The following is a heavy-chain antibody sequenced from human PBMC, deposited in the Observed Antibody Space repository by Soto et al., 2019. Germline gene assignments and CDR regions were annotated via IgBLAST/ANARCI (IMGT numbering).Heavy chain of an antibody. J-gene: IGHJ2*01. CDR1: GYTFTSYD. Sequence: QVQLVQSGAEVKKPGASVKVSCKASGYTFTSYDINWVRQAAGQGLEWIGWMNPNSGKAVYAQKFQGRVTMAGNTSIRTAYMELSSLRSDDTAVYFCARGLVVVSATYWYFDLWGRCTLVTVSS. CDR2: MNPNSGKA. D-gene: IGHD2-15*01. CDR3: ARGLVVVSATYWYFDL. V-gene: IGHV1-8*01.